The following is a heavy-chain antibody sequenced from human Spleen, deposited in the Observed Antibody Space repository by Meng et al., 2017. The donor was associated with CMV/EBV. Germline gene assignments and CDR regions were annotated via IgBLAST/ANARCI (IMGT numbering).Heavy chain of an antibody. CDR3: AREIILIGYSRGAFDI. J-gene: IGHJ3*02. D-gene: IGHD3-9*01. V-gene: IGHV4-59*01. CDR1: GFTFSSYS. Sequence: ESLKISCAASGFTFSSYSMNWVRQAPGRGLEWIGYIHYSGSTNYNPALKSRVTISVDTSKTQFSVKLSSVTAADTAAYYCAREIILIGYSRGAFDIWGQGTRVTVSS. CDR2: IHYSGST.